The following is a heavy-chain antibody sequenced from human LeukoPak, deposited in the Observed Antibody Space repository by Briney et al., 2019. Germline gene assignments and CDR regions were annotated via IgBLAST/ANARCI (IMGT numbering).Heavy chain of an antibody. Sequence: LPGGSLRLSCAASGFTFSDHYMSWVRQAPGKGLEWVSIIYSGGSTYYADSVKGRFTISRDNSKNTLYLQMNSLRAEDTALYYCARELGGSRDYWGQGTLVTVSS. CDR2: IYSGGST. CDR1: GFTFSDHY. V-gene: IGHV3-66*01. D-gene: IGHD1-26*01. CDR3: ARELGGSRDY. J-gene: IGHJ4*02.